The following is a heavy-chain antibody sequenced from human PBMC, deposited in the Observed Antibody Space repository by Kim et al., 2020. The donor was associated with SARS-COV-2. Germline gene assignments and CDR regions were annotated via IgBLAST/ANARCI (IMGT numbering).Heavy chain of an antibody. J-gene: IGHJ4*02. CDR2: IYYSGST. Sequence: SETLSLTCTVSGGSISSYYWSWIRQPPGKGLEWIGYIYYSGSTNYNPSLKSRVTISVDTSKNQFSLKLSSVTAADTAMYYCAREKVGAQLSYFDYWGQGTLVTVSS. V-gene: IGHV4-59*01. CDR3: AREKVGAQLSYFDY. D-gene: IGHD1-26*01. CDR1: GGSISSYY.